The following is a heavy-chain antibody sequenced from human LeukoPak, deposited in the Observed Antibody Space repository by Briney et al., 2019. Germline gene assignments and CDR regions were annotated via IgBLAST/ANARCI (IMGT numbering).Heavy chain of an antibody. CDR1: GFTFSSYA. Sequence: PGGSLRLSCAASGFTFSSYAMSWVRQAPGKGLEWVSAISGSGGSTYYADSVKGRFTISRDNSKNTLYLQMNSLIPDDTALYYCAKDASPYGGRFDFWGQGTLAAVSS. CDR2: ISGSGGST. J-gene: IGHJ4*02. D-gene: IGHD4-23*01. V-gene: IGHV3-23*01. CDR3: AKDASPYGGRFDF.